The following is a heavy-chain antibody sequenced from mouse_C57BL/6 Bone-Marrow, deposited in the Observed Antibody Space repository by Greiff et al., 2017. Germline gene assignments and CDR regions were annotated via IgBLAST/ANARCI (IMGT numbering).Heavy chain of an antibody. CDR3: ARVWFITTVVDYYAMDY. CDR1: GYTFTNYW. D-gene: IGHD1-1*01. Sequence: QVQLQQSGAELVRPGTSVKMSCKASGYTFTNYWIGWAKQRPGHGLEWIGDIYPGGGYTNYNEKFKGKATLTADKSSSTAYMQFSSLTSEDSAIYYCARVWFITTVVDYYAMDYWGQGTSVTVSS. V-gene: IGHV1-63*01. CDR2: IYPGGGYT. J-gene: IGHJ4*01.